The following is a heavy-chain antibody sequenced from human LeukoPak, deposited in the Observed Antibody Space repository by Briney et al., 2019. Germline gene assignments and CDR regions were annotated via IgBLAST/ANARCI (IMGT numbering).Heavy chain of an antibody. CDR2: ISSSSSAI. D-gene: IGHD3-3*01. J-gene: IGHJ6*03. CDR1: GFTFSMYG. Sequence: GGSLRLSCAASGFTFSMYGMNWVRQAPGKGLEWVSYISSSSSAIYYADSVKGRFTISRDNAKNSLYLQMNSLRAEDTAVYYCARDAEYYDSWSGGYYYYMDVWGKGTTVTVSS. CDR3: ARDAEYYDSWSGGYYYYMDV. V-gene: IGHV3-48*01.